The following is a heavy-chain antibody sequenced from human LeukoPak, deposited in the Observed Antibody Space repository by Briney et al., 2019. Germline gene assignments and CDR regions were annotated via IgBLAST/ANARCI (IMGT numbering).Heavy chain of an antibody. Sequence: PSETLSLTCTVSGGSISSSSYYGGWIRQPPGKGLEWVGSIYYSGSTYYNTSLKSRVIISVDTSKSQFSLKVCSVAAAGTAVYYCARESGYLDYWGRGTLVTVSS. CDR1: GGSISSSSYY. CDR2: IYYSGST. D-gene: IGHD3-3*01. V-gene: IGHV4-39*02. CDR3: ARESGYLDY. J-gene: IGHJ4*02.